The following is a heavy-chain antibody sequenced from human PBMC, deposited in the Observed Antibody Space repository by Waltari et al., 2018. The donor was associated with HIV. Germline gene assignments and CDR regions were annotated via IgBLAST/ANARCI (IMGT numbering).Heavy chain of an antibody. CDR1: GFTFSSYW. D-gene: IGHD3-22*01. Sequence: EVQLVESGGGLVQPGGSLRLSCAASGFTFSSYWLHWVGQAPGKGLVWVSRINSDGSSTSYADSVKGRFTISRDNAKNTLYLQMNSLRAEDTAVYYCARDGGYYDSHAFDIWGQGTMVTVSS. CDR3: ARDGGYYDSHAFDI. CDR2: INSDGSST. V-gene: IGHV3-74*01. J-gene: IGHJ3*02.